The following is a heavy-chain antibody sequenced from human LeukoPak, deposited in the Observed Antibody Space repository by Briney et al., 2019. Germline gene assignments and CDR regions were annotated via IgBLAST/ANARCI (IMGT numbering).Heavy chain of an antibody. V-gene: IGHV7-4-1*02. CDR3: ARGTVAGIRWFDY. Sequence: ASVKVSCKASGYSFSNYAMNWVRQAPGQGLEWMGWINTNTGNPTYAQGFTGRFVFSLDTSVSTAYLQISSLRAEDTAVYFCARGTVAGIRWFDYWGQGTLVTVSS. CDR2: INTNTGNP. CDR1: GYSFSNYA. D-gene: IGHD6-19*01. J-gene: IGHJ4*02.